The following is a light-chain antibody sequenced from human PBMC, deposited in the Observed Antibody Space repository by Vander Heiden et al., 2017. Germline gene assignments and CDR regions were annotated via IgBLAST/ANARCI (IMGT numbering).Light chain of an antibody. Sequence: KLPRSPSSLSASVGDRVTITCRASQGISNYLAWYQQKPGKVPKLLIYAASTLQSGVPSRFSGSGSGTDFTFTISSLQPEDVATYYCQKYNSVIVTFGPGTKVDIK. V-gene: IGKV1-27*01. CDR2: AAS. J-gene: IGKJ3*01. CDR3: QKYNSVIVT. CDR1: QGISNY.